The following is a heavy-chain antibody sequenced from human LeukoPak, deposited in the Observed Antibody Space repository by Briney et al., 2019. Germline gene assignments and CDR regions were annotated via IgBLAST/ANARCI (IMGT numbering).Heavy chain of an antibody. D-gene: IGHD5-12*01. J-gene: IGHJ4*02. Sequence: SQTLSLTCTVSGGSISSGSYYWSWIRQPAGKGLEWIGRIYTSGSTNYNPSLKSRVTISIDASKNQFSLKLSSVTAADTAVYYCSHYSVDIVATIRGADYWGQGTLVTVSS. CDR3: SHYSVDIVATIRGADY. V-gene: IGHV4-61*02. CDR1: GGSISSGSYY. CDR2: IYTSGST.